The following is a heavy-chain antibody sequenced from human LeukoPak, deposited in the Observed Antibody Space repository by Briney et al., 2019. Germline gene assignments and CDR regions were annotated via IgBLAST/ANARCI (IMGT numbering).Heavy chain of an antibody. CDR2: IIPIFGTA. Sequence: SVKVSCKASGGTFSSYAISWVRQAPGQGLEWMGGIIPIFGTANYARKFQGRVTITADKSTSTAYMELSSLRSEDTAVYYCARDRGYSGYEPNWFDPWGQGTLVTVSS. CDR1: GGTFSSYA. D-gene: IGHD5-12*01. V-gene: IGHV1-69*06. J-gene: IGHJ5*02. CDR3: ARDRGYSGYEPNWFDP.